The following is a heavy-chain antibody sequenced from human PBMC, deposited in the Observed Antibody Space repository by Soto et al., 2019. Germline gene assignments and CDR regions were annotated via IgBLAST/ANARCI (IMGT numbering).Heavy chain of an antibody. CDR1: GFTFSDYY. CDR3: AREGMTTVTTRELWFAFDI. J-gene: IGHJ3*02. Sequence: QVQLVESGGGLVKPGGSLRLSCAASGFTFSDYYMSWIRQAPGKGLEWVSYISSSGSTIYYADSVKGRVTISRDNAKNSLYLQMNSLRAEDTAVYYCAREGMTTVTTRELWFAFDIWGQGTMVTVSS. V-gene: IGHV3-11*01. CDR2: ISSSGSTI. D-gene: IGHD4-17*01.